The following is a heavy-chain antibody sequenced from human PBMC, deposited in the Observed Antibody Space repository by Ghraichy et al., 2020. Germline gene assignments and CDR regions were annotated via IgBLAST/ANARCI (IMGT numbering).Heavy chain of an antibody. V-gene: IGHV4-4*02. Sequence: SETLSLTCAVSGGSISSSNWWSWVRQPPGKGLEWIGEIYHSGSTNYNPSLKSRVTISVDKSKNQFSLKLSSVTAADTAVYYCASGGFRIVVPPVSDDAFDIWGQGTMVTVSS. J-gene: IGHJ3*02. CDR3: ASGGFRIVVPPVSDDAFDI. D-gene: IGHD3-22*01. CDR2: IYHSGST. CDR1: GGSISSSNW.